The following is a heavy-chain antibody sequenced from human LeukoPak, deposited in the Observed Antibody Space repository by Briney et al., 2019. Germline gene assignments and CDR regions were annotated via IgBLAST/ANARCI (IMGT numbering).Heavy chain of an antibody. CDR2: ISGSGGNT. J-gene: IGHJ6*04. CDR1: GFTFSTYA. D-gene: IGHD6-19*01. CDR3: AKDAVADHYYYFYGMDV. V-gene: IGHV3-23*01. Sequence: GGSLRLSCAASGFTFSTYAMTWVRQAPGKGLEWVSSISGSGGNTQYAESVQSRVTISRDNSKNTLYLQIYGLRAEDTAIYFCAKDAVADHYYYFYGMDVWGKGTTVTVSS.